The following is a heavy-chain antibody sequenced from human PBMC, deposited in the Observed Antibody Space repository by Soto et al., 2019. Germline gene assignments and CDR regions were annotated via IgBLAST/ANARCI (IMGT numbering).Heavy chain of an antibody. Sequence: PGGSLRLSCAASGFTFSSYSMNWVRQAPGKGLEWVSYISSSSSTIYYADSVKGRFTISRDNAKNSLYLQMNSLRAEDTAVYYCARDVRGGSCHPWGQGTLVTVSS. V-gene: IGHV3-48*01. J-gene: IGHJ5*02. D-gene: IGHD2-15*01. CDR1: GFTFSSYS. CDR2: ISSSSSTI. CDR3: ARDVRGGSCHP.